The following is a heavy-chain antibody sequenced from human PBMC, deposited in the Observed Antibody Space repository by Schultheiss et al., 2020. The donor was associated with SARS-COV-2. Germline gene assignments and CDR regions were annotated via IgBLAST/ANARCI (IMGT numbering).Heavy chain of an antibody. CDR1: GYTFTSYD. Sequence: ASVKVSCKASGYTFTSYDINWVRQATGQGLEWMGWMNPNSGGTNYAQKFQGWVTMTRDTSISTAYMELSRLRSDDTAVYYCARGPHARIAVAGTFYYWGQGTLVTVSS. J-gene: IGHJ4*02. V-gene: IGHV1-2*04. D-gene: IGHD6-19*01. CDR3: ARGPHARIAVAGTFYY. CDR2: MNPNSGGT.